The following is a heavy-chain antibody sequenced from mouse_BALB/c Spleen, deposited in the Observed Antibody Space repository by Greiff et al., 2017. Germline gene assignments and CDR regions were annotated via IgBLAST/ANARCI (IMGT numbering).Heavy chain of an antibody. V-gene: IGHV3-2*02. J-gene: IGHJ4*01. Sequence: EVKLMESGPGLVKPSQSLSLTCTVTGYSITSDYAWNWIRQFPGNKLEWMGYISYSGSTSYNPSLKSRISITRDTSKNQFFLQLNSVTTEDTATYYCASRGVRRGVYYAMDYWGQGTSVTVSS. D-gene: IGHD2-14*01. CDR1: GYSITSDYA. CDR3: ASRGVRRGVYYAMDY. CDR2: ISYSGST.